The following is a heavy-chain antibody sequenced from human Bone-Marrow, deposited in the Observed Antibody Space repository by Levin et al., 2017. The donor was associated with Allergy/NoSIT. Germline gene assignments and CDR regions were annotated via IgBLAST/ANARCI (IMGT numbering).Heavy chain of an antibody. J-gene: IGHJ5*02. CDR1: GYDFNNYW. CDR2: IDPSDSYT. V-gene: IGHV5-10-1*01. CDR3: ARHGAPRSVEWFNP. Sequence: GGSLRLSCKGSGYDFNNYWITWVRQMPGNGLEWMGRIDPSDSYTYYSPSFEGHVTISADKTSNNIYLQWSSLEASDTAIYYCARHGAPRSVEWFNPWGQGTLVTVSS. D-gene: IGHD3-3*01.